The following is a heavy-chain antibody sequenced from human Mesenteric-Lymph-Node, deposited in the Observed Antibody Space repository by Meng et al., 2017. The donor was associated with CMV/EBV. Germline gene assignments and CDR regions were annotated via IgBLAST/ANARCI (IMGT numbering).Heavy chain of an antibody. J-gene: IGHJ5*02. V-gene: IGHV4-59*01. CDR2: IAYNGNT. CDR1: GGSIGTYY. D-gene: IGHD3-10*01. Sequence: SETLSLTCKVSGGSIGTYYWSWIRQTPGEGLEWIGYIAYNGNTKYSPSLKSRVTISIDTSKNQFSLSLNSVTAVDTAVYYCARLINAFYDGPGRWFDPWGQGTLVTVSS. CDR3: ARLINAFYDGPGRWFDP.